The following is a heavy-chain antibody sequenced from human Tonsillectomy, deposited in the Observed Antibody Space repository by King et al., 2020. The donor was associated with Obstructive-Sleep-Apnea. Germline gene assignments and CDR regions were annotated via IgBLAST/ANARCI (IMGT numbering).Heavy chain of an antibody. D-gene: IGHD5-18*01. CDR1: GFTFGDYA. CDR3: TRARYSYGTPLFDY. V-gene: IGHV3-49*03. Sequence: VQLVESGGGLVQPGRSLRLSCTASGFTFGDYAMSWFRQAPGKGLEWVGFIRSKAYGGTTEYAAAVKGRFTISRDDSKSIAYLQMNSLKTEDTAVYYCTRARYSYGTPLFDYWGQGTLVTVSS. CDR2: IRSKAYGGTT. J-gene: IGHJ4*02.